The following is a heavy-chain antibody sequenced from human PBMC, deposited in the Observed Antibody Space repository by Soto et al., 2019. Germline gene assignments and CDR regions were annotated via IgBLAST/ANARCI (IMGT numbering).Heavy chain of an antibody. J-gene: IGHJ6*03. V-gene: IGHV4-34*01. CDR3: ARVIAARFIYYYYYMDV. CDR1: GGSFSGYY. D-gene: IGHD6-6*01. CDR2: INNSGRT. Sequence: QVQLQQWGAGLLKPSETLSLTCAVYGGSFSGYYWSWIRQPPGKGLEWMGEINNSGRTNYNPSLRSRFTISVDTSKNQFSLKLSSVTAADTAVYYCARVIAARFIYYYYYMDVWGKGTTVTVSS.